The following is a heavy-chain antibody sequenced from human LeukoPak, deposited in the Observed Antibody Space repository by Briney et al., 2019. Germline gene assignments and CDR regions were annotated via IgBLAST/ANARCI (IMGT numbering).Heavy chain of an antibody. CDR2: INSDGSST. Sequence: GGSLRLSCAASGFTFSSYWMHWVRQAPGKGLVWVSRINSDGSSTTYADSVKGRFTISRYNAKNTLFLQMNSLRAEDTALYYCARDRGSGSYYNPIDYWGQGTLVSVSS. CDR1: GFTFSSYW. V-gene: IGHV3-74*01. CDR3: ARDRGSGSYYNPIDY. J-gene: IGHJ4*02. D-gene: IGHD3-10*01.